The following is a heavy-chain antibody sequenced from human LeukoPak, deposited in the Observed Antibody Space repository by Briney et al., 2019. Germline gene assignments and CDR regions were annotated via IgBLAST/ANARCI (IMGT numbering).Heavy chain of an antibody. V-gene: IGHV4-38-2*02. CDR2: MDQSGST. CDR1: GYSISNFYS. D-gene: IGHD3-3*01. CDR3: ARGVASGEANHDFWGRVGTHYYFDF. Sequence: PSETLSLTCTVSGYSISNFYSWGWVRQPPEKGLGWIASMDQSGSTYSNPSLESRVTISVDTSKNQFSLQLRSVTAADTAVYYCARGVASGEANHDFWGRVGTHYYFDFWGQGSLVTVSS. J-gene: IGHJ4*02.